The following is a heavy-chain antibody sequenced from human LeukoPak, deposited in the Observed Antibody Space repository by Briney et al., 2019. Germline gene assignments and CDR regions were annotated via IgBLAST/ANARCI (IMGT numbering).Heavy chain of an antibody. CDR1: GGSISSRSYF. CDR3: ARHYFYGSGTYKPIED. J-gene: IGHJ4*02. V-gene: IGHV4-39*01. Sequence: PSETLSLTCTVSGGSISSRSYFWGWIRQPPGKGLEWVGSLCYSWTTNHNPSLRSRVSMSVDTSKNQFSLKLSSVTAADTAVYYCARHYFYGSGTYKPIEDWGQGTLVTVSS. D-gene: IGHD3-10*01. CDR2: LCYSWTT.